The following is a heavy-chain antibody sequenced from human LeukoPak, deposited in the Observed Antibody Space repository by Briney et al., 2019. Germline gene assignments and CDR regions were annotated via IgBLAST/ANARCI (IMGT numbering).Heavy chain of an antibody. V-gene: IGHV3-23*01. J-gene: IGHJ3*01. CDR2: ISGSGGST. CDR1: GFTFSSYA. Sequence: GGSLRLSCAASGFTFSSYAMSWVRQAPGKGLEWVSAISGSGGSTYYADSVKGRFTISRDNSKNTLYRQMNSLRAEDTAVYYCAKGPTAHDAFDLWGQGTMVTVSS. D-gene: IGHD4-17*01. CDR3: AKGPTAHDAFDL.